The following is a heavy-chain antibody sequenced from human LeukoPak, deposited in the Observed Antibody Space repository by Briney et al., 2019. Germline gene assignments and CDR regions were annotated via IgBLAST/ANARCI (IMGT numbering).Heavy chain of an antibody. D-gene: IGHD6-19*01. V-gene: IGHV6-1*01. CDR3: ARESAGTYYFDY. Sequence: SQTLSLTCSICGDSVSSNSSAWNLIRQSPSRGVEWLGRTYYRSKWYNNYALSVKSRMTVNPDTPKNQISLQLNSVTPEDTAVYYSARESAGTYYFDYWGQGALVTVSS. CDR2: TYYRSKWYN. CDR1: GDSVSSNSSA. J-gene: IGHJ4*02.